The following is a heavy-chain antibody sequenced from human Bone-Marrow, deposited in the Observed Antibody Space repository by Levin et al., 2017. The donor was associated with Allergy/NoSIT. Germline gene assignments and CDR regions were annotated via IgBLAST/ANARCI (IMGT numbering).Heavy chain of an antibody. J-gene: IGHJ4*02. CDR2: IKQDGSEK. CDR3: ARDGRSSATPSW. Sequence: PGGSLRLSCAASEFTFSSSWMSWVRQAPGKGLEWVAKIKQDGSEKYYVDSVKGRFTISRDNAKNSLCLQMNSLTVEDTAVYYCARDGRSSATPSWWGQGTLVTVSS. V-gene: IGHV3-7*04. D-gene: IGHD2-2*01. CDR1: EFTFSSSW.